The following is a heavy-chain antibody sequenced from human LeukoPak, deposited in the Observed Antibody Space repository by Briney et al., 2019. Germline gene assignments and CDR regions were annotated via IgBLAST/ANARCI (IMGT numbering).Heavy chain of an antibody. CDR1: GESISSYY. V-gene: IGHV4-59*08. Sequence: SETLSLTCIVSGESISSYYWSWIRQPPGKGLEWIGYSYDSGSTNYNPSLKSRVTISVDTSKSQVSLKLISVTAADTAVYYCARVPIEDYAFDIWGQGTMVTVSS. J-gene: IGHJ3*02. CDR3: ARVPIEDYAFDI. D-gene: IGHD3-16*01. CDR2: SYDSGST.